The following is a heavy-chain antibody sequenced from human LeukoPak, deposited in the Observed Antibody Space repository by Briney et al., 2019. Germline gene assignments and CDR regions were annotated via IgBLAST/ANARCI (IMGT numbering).Heavy chain of an antibody. Sequence: SETLSLTCTVSGGSISSYYWSWIRQPPGKGLEWIGYIYYSGSTNYNPSLKSRVTISVDTSKNQFSLKLSSVTAADTAVYYCARDLYVNWFDPWGQGTLVTVSS. J-gene: IGHJ5*02. CDR3: ARDLYVNWFDP. CDR1: GGSISSYY. CDR2: IYYSGST. V-gene: IGHV4-59*01. D-gene: IGHD2-8*01.